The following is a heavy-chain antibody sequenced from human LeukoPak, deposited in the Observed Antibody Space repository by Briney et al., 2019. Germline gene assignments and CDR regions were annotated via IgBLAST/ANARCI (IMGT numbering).Heavy chain of an antibody. V-gene: IGHV3-23*01. CDR2: ISGSGGST. D-gene: IGHD6-13*01. CDR1: GFTFSSYA. CDR3: ARVSSSWYSLNWFDP. Sequence: GGSLRLSCAASGFTFSSYAMSWVRQAPGKGLEWVSAISGSGGSTYYADSVKGRFTISRDNAKNSLYLQMNSLRAEDTAVYYCARVSSSWYSLNWFDPWGQGTLVTVSS. J-gene: IGHJ5*02.